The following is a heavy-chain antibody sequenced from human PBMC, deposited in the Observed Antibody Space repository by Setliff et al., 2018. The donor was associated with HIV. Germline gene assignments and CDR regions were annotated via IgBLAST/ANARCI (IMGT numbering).Heavy chain of an antibody. J-gene: IGHJ4*02. Sequence: LRLSCVASGFTFSSYSMNWVRQAPGKGPEWVSSISTSSSFKYYTDSVKGRFTISRDNAKNSLYLQMNSLRAEDTAVYYCANRLRGYNKWYYFDYWGQGTLVTVSS. V-gene: IGHV3-21*01. CDR3: ANRLRGYNKWYYFDY. D-gene: IGHD1-1*01. CDR1: GFTFSSYS. CDR2: ISTSSSFK.